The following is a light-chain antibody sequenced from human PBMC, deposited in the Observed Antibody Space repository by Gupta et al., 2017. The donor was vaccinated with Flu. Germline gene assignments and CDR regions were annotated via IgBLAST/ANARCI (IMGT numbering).Light chain of an antibody. CDR1: WRARQKTNNY. J-gene: IGKJ4*01. CDR3: QQSYSKPTA. Sequence: AVSLAATVSNSGSTSWRARQKTNNYLDWYQQKPGQPPKLLIYAASSRESGVPDRFSGGGSGTDFTLTISSLQAEDVAIYYCQQSYSKPTAFGGGTRVEIK. V-gene: IGKV4-1*01. CDR2: AAS.